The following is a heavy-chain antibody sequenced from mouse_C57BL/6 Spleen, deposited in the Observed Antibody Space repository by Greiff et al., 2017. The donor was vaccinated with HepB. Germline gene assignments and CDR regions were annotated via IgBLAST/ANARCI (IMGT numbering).Heavy chain of an antibody. V-gene: IGHV1-55*01. CDR1: GYTFTSYW. CDR2: IYPGSGST. J-gene: IGHJ1*03. D-gene: IGHD3-1*01. CDR3: ARGEGYDWYFDV. Sequence: QVQLQQPGAELVKPGASVKMSCKASGYTFTSYWITWVKQRPGQGLEWIGDIYPGSGSTNYNEKFKSKATLTVDTSSSTAYMQLSSLTSEDSAVYYCARGEGYDWYFDVWGTGTTVTVSS.